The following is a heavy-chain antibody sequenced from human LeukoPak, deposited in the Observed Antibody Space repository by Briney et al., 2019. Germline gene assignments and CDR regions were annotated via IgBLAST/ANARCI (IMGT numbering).Heavy chain of an antibody. CDR3: ARDFYDFWSGYYTPFDY. Sequence: ASVKVSCKASGYTFTGYYMHWVRQAPGQGLEWMGWINPNSGGTNYAQKFQGRVTMTRDTSISTAYMELSRLRSDDTAVYYCARDFYDFWSGYYTPFDYWGQGTLVTVSS. CDR1: GYTFTGYY. D-gene: IGHD3-3*01. CDR2: INPNSGGT. J-gene: IGHJ4*02. V-gene: IGHV1-2*02.